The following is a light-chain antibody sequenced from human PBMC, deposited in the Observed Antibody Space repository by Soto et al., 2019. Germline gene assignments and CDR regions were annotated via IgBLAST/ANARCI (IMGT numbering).Light chain of an antibody. Sequence: DIQMTQSPSSLSASVGDRVTITCRASQSVYKWLAWFQQKPGKVPKLLIFDASTLQTGVPSRFGGGGSGTEFTLTISGLQPDDFATYYCQQYNSYSPWTFGPGTKVDNK. CDR2: DAS. J-gene: IGKJ1*01. V-gene: IGKV1-5*01. CDR3: QQYNSYSPWT. CDR1: QSVYKW.